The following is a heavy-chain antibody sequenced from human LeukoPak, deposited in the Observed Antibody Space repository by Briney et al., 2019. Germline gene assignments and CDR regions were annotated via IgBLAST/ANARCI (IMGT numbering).Heavy chain of an antibody. CDR3: AREGSSGQLL. V-gene: IGHV1-46*01. D-gene: IGHD3-22*01. CDR1: AYTFTNYY. CDR2: INPSSGST. Sequence: ASVKVSCKASAYTFTNYYLHWVRQAPGQGLEWMGIINPSSGSTSYAQKFQGRVTMTRDTSTSTVYMELSSLRSEDTAVYYCAREGSSGQLLWGQGSMVTVSS. J-gene: IGHJ3*01.